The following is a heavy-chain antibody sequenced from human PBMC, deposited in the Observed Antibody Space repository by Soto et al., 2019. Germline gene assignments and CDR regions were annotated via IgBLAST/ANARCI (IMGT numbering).Heavy chain of an antibody. CDR3: SRRAPEGFDP. CDR2: INYSGTT. J-gene: IGHJ5*02. Sequence: SETLSLTCAVSGGSFGSSAYYWGWIRQAPGKGPEWIGSINYSGTTYYNPPLKSRVTISVDTSKNHFSLKLSSVTAADTALYYCSRRAPEGFDPWGQGTLVTVSS. V-gene: IGHV4-39*02. CDR1: GGSFGSSAYY.